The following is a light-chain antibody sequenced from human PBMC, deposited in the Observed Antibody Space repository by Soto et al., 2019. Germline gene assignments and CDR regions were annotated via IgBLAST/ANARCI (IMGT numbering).Light chain of an antibody. Sequence: EIVLTQSPGTLSLCPGERVTLSCRASQSVSSDLAWYQQKPGQAPRLLIYGASTRATGIPARFSGSGSGTEFTLTISSLQSEDFAVYYCQQYNNWPPTFGQGTKVDIK. CDR2: GAS. CDR1: QSVSSD. V-gene: IGKV3-15*01. J-gene: IGKJ1*01. CDR3: QQYNNWPPT.